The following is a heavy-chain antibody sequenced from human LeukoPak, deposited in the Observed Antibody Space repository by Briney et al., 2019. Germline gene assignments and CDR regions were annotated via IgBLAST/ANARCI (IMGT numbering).Heavy chain of an antibody. D-gene: IGHD2/OR15-2a*01. CDR3: ARRLSTRSYYLDD. CDR1: GGSISISSDY. CDR2: IYYSGTT. V-gene: IGHV4-39*01. J-gene: IGHJ4*02. Sequence: SETLSLTCTASGGSISISSDYWGWIRQPPGKGLEWIGDIYYSGTTNYNPSLKSRVTMSVDTSKNQFSLKLNSATAADTAVCYCARRLSTRSYYLDDWGQGTLVTVSS.